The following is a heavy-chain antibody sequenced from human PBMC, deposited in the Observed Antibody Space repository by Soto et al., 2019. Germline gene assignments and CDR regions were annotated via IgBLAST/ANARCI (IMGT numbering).Heavy chain of an antibody. CDR1: GGTFSSYT. J-gene: IGHJ1*01. V-gene: IGHV1-69*01. D-gene: IGHD5-12*01. CDR2: IIPIFGAA. CDR3: AQDASGNALAY. Sequence: QVQLVQSGAEVKKPGSSVKVSCKASGGTFSSYTISWVRQAPGQGLEWMGGIIPIFGAAKNARKFQDRLTLTADESTSTGYMELSSLTSEDTAIYYCAQDASGNALAYWGQGTLVIVSA.